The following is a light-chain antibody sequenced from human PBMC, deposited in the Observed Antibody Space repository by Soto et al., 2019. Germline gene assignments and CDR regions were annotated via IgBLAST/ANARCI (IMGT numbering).Light chain of an antibody. V-gene: IGKV1-5*01. CDR3: QQYNSYSRT. J-gene: IGKJ1*01. CDR1: QSISSW. CDR2: DAS. Sequence: DIQMTQSPSTLSASVGDSVPITCRASQSISSWLAWYQQKPGKAPKLLIYDASSLESGVPSRFSGSGSGTEFTLTISSLQPDDFATYYCQQYNSYSRTFGQGTKV.